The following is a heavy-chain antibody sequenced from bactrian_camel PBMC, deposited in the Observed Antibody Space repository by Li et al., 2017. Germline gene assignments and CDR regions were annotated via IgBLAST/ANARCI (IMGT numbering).Heavy chain of an antibody. V-gene: IGHV3S9*01. Sequence: HVQLVESGGGSVETGGSMKLACVGSGYNVRRKNMAWARQVPGKEREAVAQVNADGRARYVDSVKGRFTISRDSAKNTVFLEMYGLEPGDTGMYYCAAHSGTLCSDWTRYRTWGQGTQVTVS. D-gene: IGHD3*01. CDR1: GYNVRRKN. CDR2: VNADGRA. CDR3: AAHSGTLCSDWTRYRT. J-gene: IGHJ4*01.